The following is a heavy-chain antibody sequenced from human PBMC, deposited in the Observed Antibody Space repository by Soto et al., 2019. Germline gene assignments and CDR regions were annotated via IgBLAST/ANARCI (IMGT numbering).Heavy chain of an antibody. D-gene: IGHD6-19*01. CDR1: GFTFSSYS. Sequence: GGSLRLSCAASGFTFSSYSMNWVRQAPGKGLEWVSYISSSSSTIYYADSVKGRFTISRDNAKNSLYLQMNSLRDEDTAVYYCARDDGSRREQWLVFDYWGQGTLVTVSS. V-gene: IGHV3-48*02. CDR3: ARDDGSRREQWLVFDY. J-gene: IGHJ4*02. CDR2: ISSSSSTI.